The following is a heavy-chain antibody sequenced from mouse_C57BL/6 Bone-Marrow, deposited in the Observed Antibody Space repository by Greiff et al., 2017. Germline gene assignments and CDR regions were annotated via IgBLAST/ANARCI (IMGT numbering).Heavy chain of an antibody. CDR1: GYTFTSYW. CDR2: IHPNSGST. J-gene: IGHJ3*01. CDR3: AMYYYGSSSAWFAY. Sequence: QVQLQQPGAELVKPGASVKLSCKASGYTFTSYWMHWVKQRPGQGLEWIGMIHPNSGSTNYNEKFKSKATLTVAKSSSTAYMQLSSLTSEDSAVYYCAMYYYGSSSAWFAYWGQGTLVTVSA. D-gene: IGHD1-1*01. V-gene: IGHV1-64*01.